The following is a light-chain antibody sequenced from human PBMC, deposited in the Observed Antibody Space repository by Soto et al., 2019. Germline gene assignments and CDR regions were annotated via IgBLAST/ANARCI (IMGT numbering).Light chain of an antibody. V-gene: IGKV3-11*01. CDR1: QSVRRY. J-gene: IGKJ1*01. CDR2: DAS. Sequence: EIVLTQSPATLSLSPGERATLSCRASQSVRRYLAWYQQKPGQAPRLLIYDASNRATGIPARFSGSGSGTDFTLTISSLEPEDFAVYYCQHRSNCWTFGQGTKVEIK. CDR3: QHRSNCWT.